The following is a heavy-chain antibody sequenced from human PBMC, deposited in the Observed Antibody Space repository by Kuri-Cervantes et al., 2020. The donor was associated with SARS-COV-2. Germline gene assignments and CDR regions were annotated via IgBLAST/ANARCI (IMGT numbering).Heavy chain of an antibody. Sequence: SQTLSLTCAVSGYSIRNGYYWGCIRQPPGKGLEWIGTIYHSGDTFYNPSLKSRVTMSVDTSKNQFSLKLSSVTAADTAVYYCARGERGYSYGSYYCYMDVWGKGTTVTVSS. CDR3: ARGERGYSYGSYYCYMDV. D-gene: IGHD5-18*01. J-gene: IGHJ6*03. V-gene: IGHV4-38-2*01. CDR2: IYHSGDT. CDR1: GYSIRNGYY.